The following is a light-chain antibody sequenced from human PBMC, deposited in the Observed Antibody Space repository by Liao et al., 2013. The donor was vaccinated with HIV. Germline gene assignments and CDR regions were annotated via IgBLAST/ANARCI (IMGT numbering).Light chain of an antibody. CDR2: YDT. CDR1: NIGSNS. V-gene: IGLV3-21*04. Sequence: SYVLTQPPSVSVAPGKTATITCGGNNIGSNSVHWYQQRPGQAPVLVIYYDTDRPSGIPARFSASNSGNTATLTISRVEAGDEADYYCQVWDTSSAHQVFGGGTKLTVL. J-gene: IGLJ3*02. CDR3: QVWDTSSAHQV.